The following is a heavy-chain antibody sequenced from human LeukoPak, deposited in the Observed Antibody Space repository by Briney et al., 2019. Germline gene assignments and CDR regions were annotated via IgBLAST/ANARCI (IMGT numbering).Heavy chain of an antibody. V-gene: IGHV3-33*06. CDR3: AKVGAGYNYSPFDY. J-gene: IGHJ4*02. CDR1: GFSFSNYG. D-gene: IGHD5-24*01. Sequence: GGSLRLSCAASGFSFSNYGMHWVRQAPGKGLEWVAVIWHNGTNKYYADSVKGRFTISRDNSKNTLLLQMNSLRAEDTAVYYCAKVGAGYNYSPFDYWGQGTLVTVSS. CDR2: IWHNGTNK.